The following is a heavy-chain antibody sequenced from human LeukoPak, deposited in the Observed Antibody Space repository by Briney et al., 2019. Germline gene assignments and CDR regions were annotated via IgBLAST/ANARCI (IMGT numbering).Heavy chain of an antibody. CDR3: ARDYYGSGSHNWFDP. V-gene: IGHV3-21*01. J-gene: IGHJ5*02. D-gene: IGHD3-10*01. Sequence: GGSLRLSCAASGFTFSSYSMNWVRQAPGKGLEWVSSISSSSSYIYYADSVKGRFTISRDSAKNSLYLQMNSLRAEDTAVYYCARDYYGSGSHNWFDPWGQGTLVTVSS. CDR1: GFTFSSYS. CDR2: ISSSSSYI.